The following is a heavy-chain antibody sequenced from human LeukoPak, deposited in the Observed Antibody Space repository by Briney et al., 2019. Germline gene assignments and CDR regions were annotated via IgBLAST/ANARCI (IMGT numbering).Heavy chain of an antibody. CDR2: IYSGGST. Sequence: GGSLTLSCAASGFTVSSYYMSWVRQAPGKGLEWDSVIYSGGSTYYADSVKGRFTISRDNSKNTLYLQMNSLRAEDTAVYYCAKPGYCSSTSCYAANDYYYYYGMDVWGQGTTVTVSS. J-gene: IGHJ6*02. CDR1: GFTVSSYY. D-gene: IGHD2-2*01. V-gene: IGHV3-66*04. CDR3: AKPGYCSSTSCYAANDYYYYYGMDV.